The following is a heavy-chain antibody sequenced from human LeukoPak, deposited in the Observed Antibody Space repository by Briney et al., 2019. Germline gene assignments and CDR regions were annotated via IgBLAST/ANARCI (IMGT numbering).Heavy chain of an antibody. CDR2: INWNGGST. V-gene: IGHV3-20*04. CDR3: ARENLGAQAY. J-gene: IGHJ4*02. D-gene: IGHD1-26*01. Sequence: PGGSLRLSCAASGFTFDDYGMSWVRQAPGKGLEWVSGINWNGGSTGYADSVKGRFTISRDNAKNSLYLQMNSLRSDDTAVYYCARENLGAQAYWGQGTLVTVSS. CDR1: GFTFDDYG.